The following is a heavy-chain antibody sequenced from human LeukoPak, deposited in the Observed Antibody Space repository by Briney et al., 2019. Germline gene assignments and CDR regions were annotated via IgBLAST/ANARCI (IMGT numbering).Heavy chain of an antibody. CDR3: ATPSGYSSSWSFNY. D-gene: IGHD6-13*01. V-gene: IGHV1-18*01. Sequence: ASVKVSCKASGYTFTSYAMHWVRQAPGQRLEWMGWISAYNGNTNYAQKLQGRVTMTTDTSTSTAYMELRSLRSDDTAVYYCATPSGYSSSWSFNYWGQGTLVTVSS. CDR1: GYTFTSYA. J-gene: IGHJ4*02. CDR2: ISAYNGNT.